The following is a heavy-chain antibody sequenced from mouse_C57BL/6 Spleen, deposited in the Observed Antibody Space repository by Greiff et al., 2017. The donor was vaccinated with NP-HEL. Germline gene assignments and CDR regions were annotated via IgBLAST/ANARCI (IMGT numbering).Heavy chain of an antibody. V-gene: IGHV5-9-1*02. D-gene: IGHD4-1*02. J-gene: IGHJ1*03. Sequence: EVHLVESGEGLVKPGGSLKLSCAASGFTFSSYAMSWVRQTPEKRLEWVAYISSGGDYIYYADTVKGRFTISRDNARNTLYLQMSSLKSEDTAMYYCTRGNSTGTWYFDVWGTGTTVTVSS. CDR3: TRGNSTGTWYFDV. CDR1: GFTFSSYA. CDR2: ISSGGDYI.